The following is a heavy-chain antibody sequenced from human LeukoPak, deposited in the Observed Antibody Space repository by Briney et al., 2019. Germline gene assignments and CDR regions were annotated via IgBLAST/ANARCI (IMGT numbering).Heavy chain of an antibody. CDR2: ISGSGGSG. V-gene: IGHV3-23*01. CDR1: GFTFISYT. Sequence: GGSLRLSCAASGFTFISYTMSWVRQAPGKGLEWVSTISGSGGSGDYAESVKGRFTISRDNSKNTVYVQMNSLRAEDTAVYYCAKGSGYSGPPDWGQGTLVTVSA. CDR3: AKGSGYSGPPD. J-gene: IGHJ4*02. D-gene: IGHD5-12*01.